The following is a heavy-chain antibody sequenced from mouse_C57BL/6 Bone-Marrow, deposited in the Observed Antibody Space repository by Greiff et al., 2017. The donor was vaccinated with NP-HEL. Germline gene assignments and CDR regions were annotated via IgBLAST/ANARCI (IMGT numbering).Heavy chain of an antibody. Sequence: VQLQQSGPELVKPGASVKISCKASGYSFTDYNMNWVKQSNGKSLEWIGVINPNYGTTSYIQKFKGKATLTVDQSSSTAYMQLNSLTSEDSAVYYCAYYYYGSSYYAMDYWGQGTSVTVSS. D-gene: IGHD1-1*01. J-gene: IGHJ4*01. V-gene: IGHV1-39*01. CDR1: GYSFTDYN. CDR2: INPNYGTT. CDR3: AYYYYGSSYYAMDY.